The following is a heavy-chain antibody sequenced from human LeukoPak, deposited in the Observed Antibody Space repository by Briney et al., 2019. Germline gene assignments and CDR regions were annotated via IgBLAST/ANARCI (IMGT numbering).Heavy chain of an antibody. V-gene: IGHV1-18*01. D-gene: IGHD3-3*01. J-gene: IGHJ6*03. CDR2: ISAYNGNT. CDR1: GYTFTSYG. CDR3: ASQRNPEGLRFLEPHEYYYYYMDV. Sequence: ASVKVSCKASGYTFTSYGISWVRQAPGQGLEWMGWISAYNGNTNYAQKLQGRVTMTTDTSTSTAYMELRSLRSDDTAVYYCASQRNPEGLRFLEPHEYYYYYMDVWGKGTTVTVSS.